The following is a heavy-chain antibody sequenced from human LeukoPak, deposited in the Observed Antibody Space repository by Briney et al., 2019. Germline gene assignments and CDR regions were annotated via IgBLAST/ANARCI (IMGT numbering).Heavy chain of an antibody. V-gene: IGHV3-7*01. CDR3: ARGIAAAGPEFDY. CDR2: IKQDGSEK. Sequence: PGGSLRLSCAASGFTFSSYWMSWVRQAPGKGLEWVANIKQDGSEKYYVDSVKGRFTISRDNAKNSLYLQMNSLRAEDTAVYYCARGIAAAGPEFDYWGQGTLVTVSS. J-gene: IGHJ4*02. D-gene: IGHD6-13*01. CDR1: GFTFSSYW.